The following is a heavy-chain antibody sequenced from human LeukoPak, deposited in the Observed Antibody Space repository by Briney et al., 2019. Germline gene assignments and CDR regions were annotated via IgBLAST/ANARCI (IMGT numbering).Heavy chain of an antibody. Sequence: ASVEVSCKTSGYRFSDYYMHWVRQAPGQGLEWMGWVNCNSGGTHYAQKFEGWVTMTRDTSISTAYMELSRLKYDDTAIYYCARGYCSGGSCYHFESWGQGTQVTVSS. CDR1: GYRFSDYY. J-gene: IGHJ4*02. V-gene: IGHV1-2*04. CDR3: ARGYCSGGSCYHFES. CDR2: VNCNSGGT. D-gene: IGHD2-15*01.